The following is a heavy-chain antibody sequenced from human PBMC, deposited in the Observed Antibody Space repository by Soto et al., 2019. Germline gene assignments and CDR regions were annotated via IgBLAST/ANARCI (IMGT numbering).Heavy chain of an antibody. V-gene: IGHV4-34*01. CDR3: ASFFERLAFDY. Sequence: TLSLTCAGYGGSFSGDYWSWIRQAPGKGLEWIGEINHSGSTNYNPSLKSRVTIPVDTSKNQFPLKLSSVTAADTAVYYCASFFERLAFDYCGQGTLLTVSS. J-gene: IGHJ4*02. CDR2: INHSGST. D-gene: IGHD3-3*01. CDR1: GGSFSGDY.